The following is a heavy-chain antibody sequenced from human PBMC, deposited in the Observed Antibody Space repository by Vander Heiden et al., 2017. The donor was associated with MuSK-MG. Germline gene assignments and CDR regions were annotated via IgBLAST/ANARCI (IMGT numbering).Heavy chain of an antibody. D-gene: IGHD2-15*01. CDR2: IYTGGST. Sequence: EVQLVASGGGFVQPGGSLRLSCAASGFIVRSNYMTWVRQAPGKGLEWVSVIYTGGSTYYADSVKGRVTISSDNSKNTLYLQMNSLRAEDTAMYYCARGGYCSGGTCYSTSTLDYWGQGTMVTVSS. V-gene: IGHV3-66*01. J-gene: IGHJ4*02. CDR1: GFIVRSNY. CDR3: ARGGYCSGGTCYSTSTLDY.